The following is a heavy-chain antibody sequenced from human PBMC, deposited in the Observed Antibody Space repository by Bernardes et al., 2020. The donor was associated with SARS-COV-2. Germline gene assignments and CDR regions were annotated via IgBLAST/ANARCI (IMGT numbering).Heavy chain of an antibody. V-gene: IGHV4-34*01. CDR1: GGSFSGYY. CDR3: AREALGYCSGGSCFSGFDP. CDR2: INHSGST. Sequence: SETLSLTCAVYGGSFSGYYWSWIRQPPGKGLEWIGEINHSGSTNYNPSLKSRVTISVDTSKNQFSLKLSSVTAADTAVYYCAREALGYCSGGSCFSGFDPWGQGTLVTVSS. J-gene: IGHJ5*02. D-gene: IGHD2-15*01.